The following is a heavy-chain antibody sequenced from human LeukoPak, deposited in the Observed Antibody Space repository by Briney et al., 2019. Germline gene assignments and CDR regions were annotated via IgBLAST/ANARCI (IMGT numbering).Heavy chain of an antibody. CDR1: GFTFSNAW. CDR2: IKSKTDGGTT. D-gene: IGHD1-26*01. V-gene: IGHV3-15*01. Sequence: GGSLRLSCAASGFTFSNAWMSWVRQAPGKGLEWVGRIKSKTDGGTTDYAAPVKGRFTISRDDSKNTLYLQMNSLKTEDTAVYYCTSIVGAMGRHYWGQGTLVTVSS. CDR3: TSIVGAMGRHY. J-gene: IGHJ4*02.